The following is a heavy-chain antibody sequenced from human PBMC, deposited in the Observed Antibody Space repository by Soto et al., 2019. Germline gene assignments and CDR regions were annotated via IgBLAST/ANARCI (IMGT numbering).Heavy chain of an antibody. D-gene: IGHD6-19*01. J-gene: IGHJ4*02. CDR1: GYTFTSYA. CDR3: ARDLDTAVAGTFDY. V-gene: IGHV1-3*01. Sequence: QVQLVQSGAEVKKPGASVKVSCKASGYTFTSYAMHWVRQAPGQRLEWMGWINAGNGNTKYSQKFQGRVTITRDTSASTAYMELRSLRSEDTAVYYCARDLDTAVAGTFDYWGQGTLVTVSS. CDR2: INAGNGNT.